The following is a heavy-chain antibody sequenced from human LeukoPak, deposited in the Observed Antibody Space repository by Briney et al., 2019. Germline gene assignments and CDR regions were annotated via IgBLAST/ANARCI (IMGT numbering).Heavy chain of an antibody. CDR3: ARALGIDGYNG. J-gene: IGHJ4*02. CDR1: GFTVSSNY. D-gene: IGHD5-24*01. Sequence: PGGSLRLSCAASGFTVSSNYMSWVRQAPGKGLGWVSVIYSGGSTYYADSVKGRFTISRDNSKNTLYLQTNSLRAEDTAVYYCARALGIDGYNGWGQGTLVTVSS. CDR2: IYSGGST. V-gene: IGHV3-53*01.